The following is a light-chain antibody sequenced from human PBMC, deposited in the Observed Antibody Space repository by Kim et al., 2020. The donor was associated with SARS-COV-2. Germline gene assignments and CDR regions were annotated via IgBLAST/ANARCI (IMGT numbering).Light chain of an antibody. Sequence: QSALTQPASVSGSPGQSITISSTGTSSDVGGYNFVSWYQQHPGKGPKLMIYDVNGRPSGVSNRFSGSKSGNTASLTISGLQAEDEADYYCASYTSISRYVFGTGTKVTVL. CDR3: ASYTSISRYV. V-gene: IGLV2-14*03. CDR1: SSDVGGYNF. J-gene: IGLJ1*01. CDR2: DVN.